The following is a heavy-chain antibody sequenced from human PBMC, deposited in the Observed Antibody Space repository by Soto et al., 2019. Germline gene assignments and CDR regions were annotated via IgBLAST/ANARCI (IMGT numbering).Heavy chain of an antibody. J-gene: IGHJ6*02. Sequence: ASVKVSCKASGYTFTRSGISWVRQAPGQGLEWMGWISTYNGDTNYAQTFQGRVTMTTDTSTSTVHMELSSLRSEDTAVYYCARGGCIGTSCYPYYYYAMDVWGQGTTVTVSS. CDR2: ISTYNGDT. CDR1: GYTFTRSG. V-gene: IGHV1-18*01. D-gene: IGHD2-2*01. CDR3: ARGGCIGTSCYPYYYYAMDV.